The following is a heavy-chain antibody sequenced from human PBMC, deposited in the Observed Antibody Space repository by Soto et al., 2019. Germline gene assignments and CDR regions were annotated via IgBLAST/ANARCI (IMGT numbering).Heavy chain of an antibody. D-gene: IGHD6-13*01. CDR1: GFTFSSYG. V-gene: IGHV3-30*18. J-gene: IGHJ6*02. CDR3: EKDLVGAAVTYYYYYGMDV. Sequence: GGSLRLSCAASGFTFSSYGMHWVRQAPGKGLEWVAVISYDGSNKYYADSVKCRFTISRDNSKNTLYLQMNSLRAEDTAVYYCEKDLVGAAVTYYYYYGMDVWGQGTTVTVSS. CDR2: ISYDGSNK.